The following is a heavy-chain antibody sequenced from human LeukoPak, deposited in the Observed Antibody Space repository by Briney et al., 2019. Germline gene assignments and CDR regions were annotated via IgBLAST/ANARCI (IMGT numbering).Heavy chain of an antibody. J-gene: IGHJ4*02. Sequence: ASVKVSCKASGYTFTSYGISWVRQAPGQGLEWMGWINPNSGGTNYAQKFQGRVTMTRDTSISTAYMELSRLRSDDTAVYYCARIPLGYFDWLFFDYWGQGTLVTVSS. V-gene: IGHV1-2*02. CDR1: GYTFTSYG. D-gene: IGHD3-9*01. CDR2: INPNSGGT. CDR3: ARIPLGYFDWLFFDY.